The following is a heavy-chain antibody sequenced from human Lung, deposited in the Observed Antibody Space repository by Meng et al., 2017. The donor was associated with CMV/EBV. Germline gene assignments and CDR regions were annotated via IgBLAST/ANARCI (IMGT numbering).Heavy chain of an antibody. V-gene: IGHV1-18*01. D-gene: IGHD2-15*01. CDR3: ARDKGLLPEDHYYYYAMDV. CDR2: ISGNNQNA. J-gene: IGHJ6*02. CDR1: GYTXSTYG. Sequence: SXXVSXXTSGYTXSTYGLSWVRQAPGQGLEWIGWISGNNQNAKNAQKFEGRVTVTADSSTGTGYMELRRLRSDDTAVYYCARDKGLLPEDHYYYYAMDVWXQGTXVTVSS.